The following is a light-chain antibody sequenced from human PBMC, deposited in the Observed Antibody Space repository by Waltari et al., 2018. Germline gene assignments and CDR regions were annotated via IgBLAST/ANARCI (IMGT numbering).Light chain of an antibody. CDR3: QQRRNWPLT. V-gene: IGKV3-11*01. CDR1: QSVNWY. J-gene: IGKJ4*01. Sequence: EIVLTQSPATLSLSPGERATLSCRASQSVNWYLAWYQQRPGQAPRLLIFDTSNRATGIPARFSGSGSETDFTLTISSLEPYDSAVYYCQQRRNWPLTFGGGTKVEIK. CDR2: DTS.